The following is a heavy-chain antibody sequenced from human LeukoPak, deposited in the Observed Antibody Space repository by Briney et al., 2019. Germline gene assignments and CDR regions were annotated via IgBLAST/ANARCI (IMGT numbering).Heavy chain of an antibody. J-gene: IGHJ4*02. Sequence: ASVKVSCKASSYTFTNYAFTWVRQAPGQGLEWMGWIGAYNGNTNYAQKLQGRVTMTTDTSTSTAYMELRSLRSDDTAVYYCASGGLLWFGEFWGQGTLVTVSS. CDR3: ASGGLLWFGEF. CDR1: SYTFTNYA. CDR2: IGAYNGNT. V-gene: IGHV1-18*01. D-gene: IGHD3-10*01.